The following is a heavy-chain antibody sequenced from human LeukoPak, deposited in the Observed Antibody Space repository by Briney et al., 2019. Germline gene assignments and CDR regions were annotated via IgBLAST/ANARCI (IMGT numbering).Heavy chain of an antibody. D-gene: IGHD6-13*01. Sequence: PGGSLRLSCAASGFTFSSYGMHWVRQAPGKGLEWVSAISGSGGSTYYADSVKGRFTISRDNSKNTLYLQMNSLRAEDTAVYYCAKDPFQHYGIAAAGNDYWGQGPRAPVPS. CDR1: GFTFSSYG. V-gene: IGHV3-23*01. CDR3: AKDPFQHYGIAAAGNDY. CDR2: ISGSGGST. J-gene: IGHJ4*02.